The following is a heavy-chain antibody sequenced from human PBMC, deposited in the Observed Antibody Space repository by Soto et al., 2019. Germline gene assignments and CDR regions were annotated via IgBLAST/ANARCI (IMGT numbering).Heavy chain of an antibody. V-gene: IGHV3-30*18. D-gene: IGHD1-26*01. Sequence: ESGGGVVHPGRSLRLSCAASGFSFSDYGMHWVRQAPGKGLEWVAVISHYETKKYFEDSVKGRFTISRDNSKNTVYLQLNSLRAEDTGVYYCAKDWVGGSNRYQLDKWGQGTLVIVSS. CDR3: AKDWVGGSNRYQLDK. J-gene: IGHJ4*02. CDR1: GFSFSDYG. CDR2: ISHYETKK.